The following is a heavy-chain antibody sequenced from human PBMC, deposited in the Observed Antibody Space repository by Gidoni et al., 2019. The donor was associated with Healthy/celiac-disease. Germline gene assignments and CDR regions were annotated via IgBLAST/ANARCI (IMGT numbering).Heavy chain of an antibody. CDR2: ISYDGSNK. CDR3: AREGIAAANGMDV. V-gene: IGHV3-30*19. D-gene: IGHD6-13*01. CDR1: GFTFSSYG. J-gene: IGHJ6*02. Sequence: QVQLVESGGGVVQPGRSLRLSCAASGFTFSSYGMHWVRQAPGKGLEWVAVISYDGSNKYYADSVKGRFTISRDNSKNTLYLQMNSLRAEDTAVYYCAREGIAAANGMDVWGQGTTVTVSS.